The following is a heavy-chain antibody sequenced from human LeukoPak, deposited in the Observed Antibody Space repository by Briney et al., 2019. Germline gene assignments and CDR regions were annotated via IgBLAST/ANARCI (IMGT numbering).Heavy chain of an antibody. J-gene: IGHJ4*02. CDR3: LCAAGTDVDY. CDR1: GFTFSSYW. CDR2: IKQDGSEK. D-gene: IGHD6-25*01. Sequence: PGGSLRLSCEASGFTFSSYWMNWVRQTPGKGLEWLANIKQDGSEKNYVDSVKGRFTISRDNAKNSLYLQMNSLRAEDTGVYYCLCAAGTDVDYWGQGTQVTVSS. V-gene: IGHV3-7*01.